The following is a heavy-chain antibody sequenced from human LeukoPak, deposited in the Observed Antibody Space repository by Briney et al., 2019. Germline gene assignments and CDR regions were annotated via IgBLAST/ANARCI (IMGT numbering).Heavy chain of an antibody. Sequence: GGSLRLSCAASGLTVSSNYMSWVRQAPGKGLEWVSVIYGGGSTYYADSVKGRFTISRDNSKNTLYLQMNSLRAEDTAVYYCAKPTYYDFWSGPTWGYWGQGTLVTVSS. V-gene: IGHV3-53*01. CDR3: AKPTYYDFWSGPTWGY. D-gene: IGHD3-3*01. J-gene: IGHJ4*02. CDR2: IYGGGST. CDR1: GLTVSSNY.